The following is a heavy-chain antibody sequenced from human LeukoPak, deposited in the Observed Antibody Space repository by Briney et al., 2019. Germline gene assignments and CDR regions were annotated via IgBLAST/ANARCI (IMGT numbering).Heavy chain of an antibody. J-gene: IGHJ6*02. V-gene: IGHV3-21*06. CDR1: GFTFSSYM. D-gene: IGHD2-2*01. Sequence: GGPLRLSCAASGFTFSSYMMNWVRQAPGKGLEWVSSINSGSTYTYYTESVKGRFTVSRDSVKNSLYLQMKSLRAEDTAVYYCVRDQCSSTSCYVGDNYFYYGMDVWGQGTTVTVS. CDR3: VRDQCSSTSCYVGDNYFYYGMDV. CDR2: INSGSTYT.